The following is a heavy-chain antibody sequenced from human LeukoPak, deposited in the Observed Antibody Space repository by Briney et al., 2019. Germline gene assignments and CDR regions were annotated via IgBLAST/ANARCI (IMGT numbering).Heavy chain of an antibody. Sequence: GASVKVSCKVSGYTLTELSMHWVRQVPGKGLEWMGGFDPEDGETIYAQKFQGRVTMTEDTSTDTAYMELSSLRSEDTAVYYCATAWYGSGSYFNWFDPWGQGTLVTVSS. J-gene: IGHJ5*02. CDR1: GYTLTELS. CDR3: ATAWYGSGSYFNWFDP. D-gene: IGHD3-10*01. CDR2: FDPEDGET. V-gene: IGHV1-24*01.